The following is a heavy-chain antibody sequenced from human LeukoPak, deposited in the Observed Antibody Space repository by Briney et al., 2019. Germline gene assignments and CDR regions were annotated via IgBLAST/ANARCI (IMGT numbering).Heavy chain of an antibody. J-gene: IGHJ6*02. D-gene: IGHD2-2*01. Sequence: SGTLSLTCTVSGGSISSGGYYWSWIRQHPGKGLEWIGYIYYSGSTYYNPSLKSRVTISVDTSKNQFSLKLSSVTAADTAVYYCASSTVFYYYYGMDVWGQGTTVTVSS. V-gene: IGHV4-31*03. CDR3: ASSTVFYYYYGMDV. CDR2: IYYSGST. CDR1: GGSISSGGYY.